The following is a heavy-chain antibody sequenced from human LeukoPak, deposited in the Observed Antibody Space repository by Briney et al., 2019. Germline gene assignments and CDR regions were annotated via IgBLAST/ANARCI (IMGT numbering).Heavy chain of an antibody. Sequence: SSETVSLTCTASGGAISSSSYYWGWIRQPPGKGLEWIGSIYYSGSTHYNPSLKSRVTISVDTSKNQFSLKLSSVTAADTAVYYCARLSGVQSWLLSPFRFDLWGQGTLVTVYS. J-gene: IGHJ5*02. CDR2: IYYSGST. D-gene: IGHD5-18*01. V-gene: IGHV4-39*01. CDR3: ARLSGVQSWLLSPFRFDL. CDR1: GGAISSSSYY.